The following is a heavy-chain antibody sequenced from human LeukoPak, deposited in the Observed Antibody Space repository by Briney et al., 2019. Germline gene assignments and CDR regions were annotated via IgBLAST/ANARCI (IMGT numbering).Heavy chain of an antibody. D-gene: IGHD3-22*01. J-gene: IGHJ4*02. Sequence: GGSLRPSCAASGFTFSSYAMHWVRQAPGKGLEWVAVISYDGSNKYYADSVKGRFTISWDNAKNSLYLQMNSLRAEDTAVYYCATQEDSSLPRGGDYWGQGTLVTVSS. CDR3: ATQEDSSLPRGGDY. CDR2: ISYDGSNK. CDR1: GFTFSSYA. V-gene: IGHV3-30-3*01.